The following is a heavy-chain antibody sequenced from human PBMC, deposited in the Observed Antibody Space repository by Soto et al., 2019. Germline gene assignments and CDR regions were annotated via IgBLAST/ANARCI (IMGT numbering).Heavy chain of an antibody. CDR1: GFTFSSYG. D-gene: IGHD2-15*01. Sequence: PVGSLRLSCAASGFTFSSYGMHWVRQAPGKGLEWVAAISYDGSNKYHADSVKGRFTISRDNSKNTLYLQMNSLRAEDTAVYYCAKDGGYYYYGMDVWGQGTTVTVSS. V-gene: IGHV3-30*18. J-gene: IGHJ6*02. CDR3: AKDGGYYYYGMDV. CDR2: ISYDGSNK.